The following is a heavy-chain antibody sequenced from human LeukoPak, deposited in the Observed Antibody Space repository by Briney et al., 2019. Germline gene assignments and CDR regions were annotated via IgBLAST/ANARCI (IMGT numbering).Heavy chain of an antibody. CDR2: IYYSGST. V-gene: IGHV4-39*07. D-gene: IGHD5-18*01. CDR3: ARTAMMYYFDY. J-gene: IGHJ4*02. CDR1: GGSISSSSYY. Sequence: PSETLSLTCTVSGGSISSSSYYWGWIRQPPGKGLEWIGSIYYSGSTKYNPSLKSRVTMSVDTSKNQFSLKLSSVTAADTAVYYCARTAMMYYFDYWGQGTLVAASS.